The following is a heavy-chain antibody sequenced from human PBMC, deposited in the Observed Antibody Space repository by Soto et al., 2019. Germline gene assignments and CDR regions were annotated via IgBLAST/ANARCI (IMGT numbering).Heavy chain of an antibody. V-gene: IGHV4-31*01. CDR3: ARAPGDYFDY. CDR2: IYYSGST. CDR1: GGSISSGGY. Sequence: QVQLQESGPGLVKPSQTLSLTCTVSGGSISSGGYWSWIRQHPGKGLEWIGYIYYSGSTYYNPSLKMQVNISVETSKNQFSQKLRSVTAADTTVYYCARAPGDYFDYWGQGTLVTVSS. J-gene: IGHJ4*02.